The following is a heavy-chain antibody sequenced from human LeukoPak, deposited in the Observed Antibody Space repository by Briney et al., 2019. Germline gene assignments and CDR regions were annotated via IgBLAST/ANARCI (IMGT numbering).Heavy chain of an antibody. J-gene: IGHJ4*02. CDR2: LYFSGST. V-gene: IGHV4-59*01. D-gene: IGHD3-3*01. CDR1: GNSISNYY. Sequence: SETLSLTCTVSGNSISNYYWSWIRQPPGKGLEWIGYLYFSGSTNYNPSLKSRVTISVDTSKNQFSLKLSSVTAADTAMYYCARGIAGDWLPIWGEGTLVTVFS. CDR3: ARGIAGDWLPI.